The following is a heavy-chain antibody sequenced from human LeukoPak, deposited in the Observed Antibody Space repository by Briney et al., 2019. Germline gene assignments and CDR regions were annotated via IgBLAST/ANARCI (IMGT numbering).Heavy chain of an antibody. V-gene: IGHV3-20*04. Sequence: GGFLRLSCAAYGFRFDDYGMTWVRQAPGKGLEWVSDINWTGASTGYADSVKGRFTISRDNAKNSLYLQMNSLRADDTALYYCARGSRGTPGQWGQGTLVTVSS. D-gene: IGHD3-16*01. CDR2: INWTGAST. CDR3: ARGSRGTPGQ. CDR1: GFRFDDYG. J-gene: IGHJ4*02.